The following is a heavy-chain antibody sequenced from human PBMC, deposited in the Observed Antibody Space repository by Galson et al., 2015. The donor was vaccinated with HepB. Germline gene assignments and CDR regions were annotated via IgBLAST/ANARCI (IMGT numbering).Heavy chain of an antibody. Sequence: SLRLSCAASGFTFDDYAMHWVRQAPGKGLEWVSGISWNSGSIGYADSVKGRFTISRDNAKNSLYLQMNSLRAEDTALYYCAKDIGVGGQGGYDFFVYYYGMDVWGQGTTVTVSS. J-gene: IGHJ6*02. CDR3: AKDIGVGGQGGYDFFVYYYGMDV. CDR1: GFTFDDYA. CDR2: ISWNSGSI. D-gene: IGHD5-12*01. V-gene: IGHV3-9*01.